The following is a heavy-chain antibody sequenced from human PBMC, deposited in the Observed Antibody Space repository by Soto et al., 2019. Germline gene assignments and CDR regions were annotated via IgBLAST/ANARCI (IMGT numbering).Heavy chain of an antibody. CDR3: ARDESIEGWDYYGMDV. D-gene: IGHD6-19*01. Sequence: QVQLQESGPGLVKPSETLSLTCTVSGGSISSYYWSWIRQPPGKGLEWIGYIYYSGSTNYNPSLKSRVTISVDTSKNQFSLKLSSVTAADTAVYYCARDESIEGWDYYGMDVWGQGTTVTVSS. CDR1: GGSISSYY. V-gene: IGHV4-59*01. J-gene: IGHJ6*02. CDR2: IYYSGST.